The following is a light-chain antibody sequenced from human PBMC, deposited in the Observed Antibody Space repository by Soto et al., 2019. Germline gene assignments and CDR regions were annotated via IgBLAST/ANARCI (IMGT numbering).Light chain of an antibody. CDR2: WAS. Sequence: DIVMTQSPDSLAVPLGETAAINCKSNHSLFFTSNKKNYLAWYRQKPGQPPKLIISWASSRESGVPDRFSGDGSGTDYTLTISSLEPEDFAVYYCQQRTRWPMTFGQGTRLEIK. CDR1: HSLFFTSNKKNY. V-gene: IGKV4-1*01. CDR3: QQRTRWPMT. J-gene: IGKJ5*01.